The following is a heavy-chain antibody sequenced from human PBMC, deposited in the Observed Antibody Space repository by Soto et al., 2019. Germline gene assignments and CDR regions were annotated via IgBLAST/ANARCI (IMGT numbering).Heavy chain of an antibody. V-gene: IGHV3-48*01. CDR3: ARVELFYAFDI. Sequence: EVQLVESGGGLVQPGGSLRLSCAASGFTFSSYSMNWVRQAPGKGLEWVSYISSSSSTIYYADSVKGRFTISRDNAKNSLYLQMNSLRAEDTAVFYCARVELFYAFDIWGQGTMVTVSS. CDR2: ISSSSSTI. CDR1: GFTFSSYS. D-gene: IGHD1-7*01. J-gene: IGHJ3*02.